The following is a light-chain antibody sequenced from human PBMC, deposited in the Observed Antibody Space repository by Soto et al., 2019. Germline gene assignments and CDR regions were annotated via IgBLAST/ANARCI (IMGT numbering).Light chain of an antibody. V-gene: IGKV3-15*01. CDR3: QQYNNWWT. CDR1: QSVSSN. J-gene: IGKJ1*01. CDR2: GAS. Sequence: EIVMTQSPATLPVSPGERATLSCRASQSVSSNLAWYQKKPGQAPRLLIYGASTRATGIPARFSGGGSGTEFTLSISSLQSEDFAVYYCQQYNNWWTFGQGTRAEIK.